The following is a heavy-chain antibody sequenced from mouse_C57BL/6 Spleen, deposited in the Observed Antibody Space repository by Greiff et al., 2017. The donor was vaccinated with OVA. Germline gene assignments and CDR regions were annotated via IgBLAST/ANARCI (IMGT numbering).Heavy chain of an antibody. CDR1: GYTFTSYW. CDR2: INPSNGGT. J-gene: IGHJ3*01. D-gene: IGHD3-2*02. V-gene: IGHV1-53*01. Sequence: QVQLQQPGTELVKPGASVKLSCKASGYTFTSYWMHWVKQRPGQGLEWIGNINPSNGGTNYNEKVKSKATLTVEKSSSTAYMQLSSLTSEDSAVYYCARWETAQATFAYWGQGTLVTVSA. CDR3: ARWETAQATFAY.